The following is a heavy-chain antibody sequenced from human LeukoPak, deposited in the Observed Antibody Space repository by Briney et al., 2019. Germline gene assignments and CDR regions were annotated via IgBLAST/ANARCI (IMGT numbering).Heavy chain of an antibody. D-gene: IGHD3-10*01. CDR1: GYTFTSYA. V-gene: IGHV1-3*01. J-gene: IGHJ5*02. CDR2: INAGNGNT. CDR3: ARSPLPVVWFGASGWFDP. Sequence: ASVKVSCKASGYTFTSYAMHWVRQAPGQRLEWMGWINAGNGNTKYSQKFQGRVTITRDTSASTAYMELSSLRSEDTAVYYCARSPLPVVWFGASGWFDPWGQGTLVTVSS.